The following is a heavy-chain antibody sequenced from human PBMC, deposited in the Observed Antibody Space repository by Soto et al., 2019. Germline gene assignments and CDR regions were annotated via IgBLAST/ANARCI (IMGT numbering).Heavy chain of an antibody. V-gene: IGHV3-15*07. CDR3: TSTLMDF. D-gene: IGHD3-16*01. CDR1: GFDFANVW. CDR2: IKDKADGGSA. J-gene: IGHJ4*02. Sequence: EVQLLQSGGGFVKPGQSLRLSCETSGFDFANVWMNWVLQTPGKGLEWVGHIKDKADGGSADYAASVKGRFVISRDDSKGIVYLDMNSLRTEDTSIYYCTSTLMDFWGQGTPVTVSS.